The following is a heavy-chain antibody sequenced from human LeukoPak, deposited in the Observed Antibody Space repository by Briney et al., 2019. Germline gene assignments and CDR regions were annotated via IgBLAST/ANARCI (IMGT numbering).Heavy chain of an antibody. V-gene: IGHV1-2*02. J-gene: IGHJ4*02. CDR2: INPNSGGT. CDR3: ARLWFGELSDLDY. Sequence: GASVKVSCKASGYTFTGCYMHWVRQAPGQGLEWMGWINPNSGGTNYAQKFQGRVTMTRDTSISTAYMELSRLRSDDTAVYYCARLWFGELSDLDYWGQGTLVTVSS. CDR1: GYTFTGCY. D-gene: IGHD3-10*01.